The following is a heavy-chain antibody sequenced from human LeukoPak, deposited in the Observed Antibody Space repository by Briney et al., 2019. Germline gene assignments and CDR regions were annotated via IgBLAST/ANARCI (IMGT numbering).Heavy chain of an antibody. CDR2: ISYDGGNK. CDR3: AKDLYVWGSYRYPDY. V-gene: IGHV3-30*18. Sequence: GRSLRLSRAAFGFTFSSYGMHWVRQAPGKGLEWVAVISYDGGNKYYADSVKGRFTISRDNSKNTLYLQMNSLRAEDTAVYYCAKDLYVWGSYRYPDYWGQGTLVTVSS. J-gene: IGHJ4*02. CDR1: GFTFSSYG. D-gene: IGHD3-16*02.